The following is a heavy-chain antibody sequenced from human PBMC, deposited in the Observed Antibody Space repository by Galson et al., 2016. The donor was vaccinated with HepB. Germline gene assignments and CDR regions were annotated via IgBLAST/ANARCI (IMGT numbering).Heavy chain of an antibody. Sequence: SVKVSCKASGYTFISYYMNWVRQAPGQGLEWMGIINPSGGSTSYAQKFQGRVTMTRDTSTSTVYMEMSSLRSEDTAVYYCARSRSGSLRDYYYGMDVWGQGTTVTVSS. V-gene: IGHV1-46*01. CDR2: INPSGGST. D-gene: IGHD3-10*01. CDR1: GYTFISYY. J-gene: IGHJ6*02. CDR3: ARSRSGSLRDYYYGMDV.